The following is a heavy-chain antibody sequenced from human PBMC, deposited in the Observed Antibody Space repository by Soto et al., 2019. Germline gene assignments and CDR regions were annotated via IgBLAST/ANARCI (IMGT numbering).Heavy chain of an antibody. CDR2: ISYDGSNK. CDR1: GFTFSSYG. V-gene: IGHV3-30*18. D-gene: IGHD3-22*01. J-gene: IGHJ4*02. CDR3: AKEEGYYDSSGPFDY. Sequence: QVQLVESGGGVVQPGRCLRLSCAASGFTFSSYGMHWVRQAPGKGLEWVAVISYDGSNKYYADSVKGRFTISRDNSKNTLYLQMNSLRAEDTAVYYCAKEEGYYDSSGPFDYWGQGTLVTVSS.